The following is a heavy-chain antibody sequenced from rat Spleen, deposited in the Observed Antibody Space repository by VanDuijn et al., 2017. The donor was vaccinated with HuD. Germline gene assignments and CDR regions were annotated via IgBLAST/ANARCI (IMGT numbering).Heavy chain of an antibody. CDR2: ISSGGTT. Sequence: QVQLKESGPGLVQPSQTLSLTCTVSGFSLSNYGVLWVRQPPGKGLEGIAAISSGGTTYYNSPLKSRLCISRDTTKSQVFLKMSSLQTEDTATYYCARAGSAAISLGNWFAYWGQGTLVTVSS. CDR1: GFSLSNYG. D-gene: IGHD1-2*01. J-gene: IGHJ3*01. V-gene: IGHV2S8*01. CDR3: ARAGSAAISLGNWFAY.